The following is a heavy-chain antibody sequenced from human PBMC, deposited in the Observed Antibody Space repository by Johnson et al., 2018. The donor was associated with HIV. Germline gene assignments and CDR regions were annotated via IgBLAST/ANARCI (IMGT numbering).Heavy chain of an antibody. CDR1: GFTFSNYA. Sequence: VQLVESGGGVVQPGTSLRLSCAASGFTFSNYAMGWVRQAPGKGLEWVANITQDGSEKYYVDSVKGRFTISRDNAKNSLYLQMNSLGAEDTAVYYCASCEYSSPRGAFDIWGQGTMVTVSS. J-gene: IGHJ3*02. D-gene: IGHD6-6*01. CDR3: ASCEYSSPRGAFDI. CDR2: ITQDGSEK. V-gene: IGHV3-7*03.